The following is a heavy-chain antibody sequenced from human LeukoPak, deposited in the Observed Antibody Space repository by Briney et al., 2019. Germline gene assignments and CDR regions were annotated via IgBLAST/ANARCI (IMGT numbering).Heavy chain of an antibody. CDR1: GFTFSSYI. Sequence: GGSLRLSCAASGFTFSSYIMNWVRQAPGKGLEWVSSISSSSSYIYYADSLKGRFTISRDNAKNSLYLQMNSLRTEDTAVYYCARAYCSSTSCYSLGYWGQGTLVTVSS. CDR3: ARAYCSSTSCYSLGY. CDR2: ISSSSSYI. D-gene: IGHD2-2*01. J-gene: IGHJ4*02. V-gene: IGHV3-21*01.